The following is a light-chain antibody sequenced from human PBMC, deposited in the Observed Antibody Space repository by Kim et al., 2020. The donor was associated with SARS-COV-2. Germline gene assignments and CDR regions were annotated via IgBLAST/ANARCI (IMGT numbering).Light chain of an antibody. CDR1: ENVANY. V-gene: IGKV3-11*01. CDR2: DAS. Sequence: EIVLTQSPAILSLSPGDRGYLSCRASENVANYLAWYQQKLGQSPRLLIYDASTRATGIPARFSGSGSGTAFTLTIDSLEPEDYAVYFCQQRNKGPGTFGHGTKVDIK. J-gene: IGKJ1*01. CDR3: QQRNKGPGT.